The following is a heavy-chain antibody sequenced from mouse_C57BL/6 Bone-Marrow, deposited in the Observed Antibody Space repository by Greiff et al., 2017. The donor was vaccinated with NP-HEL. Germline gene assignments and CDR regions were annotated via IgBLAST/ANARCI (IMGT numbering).Heavy chain of an antibody. D-gene: IGHD1-1*01. V-gene: IGHV1-74*01. Sequence: VQLQQPGAELVKPGASVKVSCKASGYTFTSYWMHWVKQRPGQGLEWIGRIHPSDSDTNYNQKFKGKATLTVDKSSSTAYMQLSSLTSEDSAVYYCAIPFLTTVPPRDAMDYWGQGTSVTVSS. J-gene: IGHJ4*01. CDR3: AIPFLTTVPPRDAMDY. CDR2: IHPSDSDT. CDR1: GYTFTSYW.